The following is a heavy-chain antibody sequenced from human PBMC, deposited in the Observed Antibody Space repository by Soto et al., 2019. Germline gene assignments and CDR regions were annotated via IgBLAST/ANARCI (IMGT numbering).Heavy chain of an antibody. J-gene: IGHJ5*02. Sequence: QVQLVQSGAEMKRPGASVILSCKASGYIFTTYSIHWVRQTAGQGLEWMAKVDPRDGSTGYAQKFRGRVSMAGDPSTGPVSVEVRTLTSDDPGMYFCASVRRGGREFDLRGPGTGVTVSS. CDR3: ASVRRGGREFDL. CDR2: VDPRDGST. V-gene: IGHV1-46*01. CDR1: GYIFTTYS. D-gene: IGHD5-12*01.